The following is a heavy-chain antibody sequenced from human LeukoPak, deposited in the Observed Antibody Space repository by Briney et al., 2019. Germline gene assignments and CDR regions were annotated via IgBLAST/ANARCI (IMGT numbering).Heavy chain of an antibody. V-gene: IGHV3-7*03. CDR3: VRGMDV. CDR2: IKQDGSEK. Sequence: GGSLRLSCAASGFTFSSYWMSWVRQAPGKGREGVANIKQDGSEKYYVDSVKGRVTISRDNAKKSLYLQMNSLRAEDTAVYYCVRGMDVWGQGTTVTVSS. CDR1: GFTFSSYW. J-gene: IGHJ6*02.